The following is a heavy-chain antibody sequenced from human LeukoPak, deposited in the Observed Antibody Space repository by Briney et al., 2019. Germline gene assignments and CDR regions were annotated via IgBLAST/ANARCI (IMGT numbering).Heavy chain of an antibody. Sequence: SETLSLTCTVSGGSISSYYWSWNRQPPGKGLEWIGYIYYSGSTNYNPSLKSRVTISADTSKNQFSLKLSSVTAADTAVYYCARPSQSSSWYYFDYWGQGTLVTVSS. CDR2: IYYSGST. J-gene: IGHJ4*02. D-gene: IGHD6-13*01. CDR3: ARPSQSSSWYYFDY. V-gene: IGHV4-59*01. CDR1: GGSISSYY.